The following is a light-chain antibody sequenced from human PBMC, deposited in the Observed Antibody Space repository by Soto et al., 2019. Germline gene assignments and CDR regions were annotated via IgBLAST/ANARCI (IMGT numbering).Light chain of an antibody. V-gene: IGKV1-39*01. CDR2: AAS. J-gene: IGKJ2*01. CDR3: QQTYSIPHS. CDR1: QNIDNY. Sequence: DIQMTQSPSSLSTSVGDSVTITCRASQNIDNYVNWYQQRPGEAPNLLISAASTLPSGVPSRFSGGGSGTDFTLTITSLQPGDFATYYCQQTYSIPHSFGQGTKVDIK.